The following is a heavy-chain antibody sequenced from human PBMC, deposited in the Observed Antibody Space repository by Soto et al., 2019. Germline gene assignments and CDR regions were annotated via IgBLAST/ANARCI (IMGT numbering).Heavy chain of an antibody. J-gene: IGHJ6*02. V-gene: IGHV3-23*01. D-gene: IGHD3-10*01. CDR3: AKTPDYYGSGYYGMDV. Sequence: GGSLRLSCAASGFTFSSYAMSWVRQAPGKGLEWVSAISGSGGSTYYADSVKGRFTISRDNSKNTLYLQMNSLRAEDTAVYYCAKTPDYYGSGYYGMDVWGQGTTVTVSS. CDR1: GFTFSSYA. CDR2: ISGSGGST.